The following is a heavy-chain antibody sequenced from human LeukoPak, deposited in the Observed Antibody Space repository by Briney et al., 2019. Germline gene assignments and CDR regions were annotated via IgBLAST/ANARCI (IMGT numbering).Heavy chain of an antibody. V-gene: IGHV4-59*01. CDR3: ARESAHYDSSGTKYKFMDV. D-gene: IGHD3-22*01. CDR1: GGSISSYY. J-gene: IGHJ6*02. Sequence: PSKTLSLTCTVSGGSISSYYWSWIRQPPGKGLEWIGYIYYSGNTNYNPSLKSRVTISVDTSKNQFSLKLSSVTAADTAVYYCARESAHYDSSGTKYKFMDVWGQGTTVTVSS. CDR2: IYYSGNT.